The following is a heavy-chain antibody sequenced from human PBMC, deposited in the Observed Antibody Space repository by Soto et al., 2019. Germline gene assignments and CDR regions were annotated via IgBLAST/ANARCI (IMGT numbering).Heavy chain of an antibody. J-gene: IGHJ1*01. V-gene: IGHV4-61*01. Sequence: PSETLSLTCTVSGGSVSKGYYYWSWIRQSPGKGLEWIGYIYSSGSSNYNPSLKSRVTISLDTSKNQFSLKLTSVTAADTAVYYCARTFESSGYYLFQHWGQGTLVTVSS. CDR1: GGSVSKGYYY. D-gene: IGHD3-22*01. CDR3: ARTFESSGYYLFQH. CDR2: IYSSGSS.